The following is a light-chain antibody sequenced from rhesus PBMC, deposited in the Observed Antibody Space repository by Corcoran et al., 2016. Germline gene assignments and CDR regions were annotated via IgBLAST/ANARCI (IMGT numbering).Light chain of an antibody. CDR3: QHGYGTPYS. CDR2: KAS. J-gene: IGKJ2*01. V-gene: IGKV1-74*01. Sequence: DIQMTQSPSSLSASVGDRVTITCRASENVNNYLNWYQQKPGKAPKLLIYKASTLQSGVPSRFSGVGSGTDYTFPISSLQPEDVATYYCQHGYGTPYSFGQGPKVEIK. CDR1: ENVNNY.